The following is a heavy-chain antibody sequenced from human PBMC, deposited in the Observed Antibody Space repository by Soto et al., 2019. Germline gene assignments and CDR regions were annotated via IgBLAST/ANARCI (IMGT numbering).Heavy chain of an antibody. CDR3: ARDRALGYCSSTSCYSPDAFDI. Sequence: QVQLVQSGAEVKKPGSSVKVSCKASGGTFSSYAISWVRQAPGQGLEWMGGIIPIFGTANYAQKFQGRVTITADESTSTAYMELRSLRSEDTAVYYCARDRALGYCSSTSCYSPDAFDIWGQGTMVTVSS. D-gene: IGHD2-2*02. J-gene: IGHJ3*02. CDR2: IIPIFGTA. V-gene: IGHV1-69*01. CDR1: GGTFSSYA.